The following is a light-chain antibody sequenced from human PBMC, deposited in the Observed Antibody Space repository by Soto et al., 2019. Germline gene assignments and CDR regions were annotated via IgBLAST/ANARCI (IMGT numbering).Light chain of an antibody. CDR3: QSYDISLSGWV. V-gene: IGLV2-8*01. Sequence: QSALTQPPSASGSPGQSVAISCTGTSSDVGGYNYVSWYQQHPGKAPKLMIYEVNKRPSGVPDRFSGSKSGNTASLTVSGLQAEDEADYYCQSYDISLSGWVFGGGTKLTVL. J-gene: IGLJ3*02. CDR1: SSDVGGYNY. CDR2: EVN.